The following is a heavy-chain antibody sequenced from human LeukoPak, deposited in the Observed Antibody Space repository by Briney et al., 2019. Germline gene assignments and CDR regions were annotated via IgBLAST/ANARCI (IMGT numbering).Heavy chain of an antibody. CDR2: ISSSGSTI. J-gene: IGHJ6*02. D-gene: IGHD1-20*01. CDR1: GFTFTTYN. CDR3: ARDTVTGTYYYYYGMDV. V-gene: IGHV3-48*04. Sequence: GGSLRLSCAASGFTFTTYNMNWVRQAPGKGLEWVSYISSSGSTIYYADSVKGRFTISRDNAKNSLYLQMNSLRAEDTAVYYCARDTVTGTYYYYYGMDVWGQGTTVTVSS.